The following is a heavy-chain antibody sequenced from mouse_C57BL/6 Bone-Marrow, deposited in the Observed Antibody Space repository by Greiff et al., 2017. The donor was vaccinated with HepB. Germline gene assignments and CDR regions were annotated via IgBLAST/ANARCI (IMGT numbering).Heavy chain of an antibody. D-gene: IGHD2-4*01. J-gene: IGHJ1*03. CDR1: GYSITSGYD. CDR3: ARDDYDGYFDV. V-gene: IGHV3-1*01. Sequence: EVQRVESGPGMVKPSQSLSLTCTVTGYSITSGYDWHWIRHFPGNKLEWMGYISYSGSTNYNPSLKSRISITHDTSKNHFFLKLNSVTTEDTATYYCARDDYDGYFDVWGTGTTVTVSS. CDR2: ISYSGST.